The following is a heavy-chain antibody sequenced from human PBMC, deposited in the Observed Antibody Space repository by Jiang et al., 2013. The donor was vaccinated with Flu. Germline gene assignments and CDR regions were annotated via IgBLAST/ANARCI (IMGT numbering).Heavy chain of an antibody. CDR3: ARAQGGYSYGAGDLDY. J-gene: IGHJ4*02. CDR2: LLQWEH. D-gene: IGHD5-18*01. Sequence: SISSGDYYWSWIRPAPTEGPGVDWVHLLQWEHLLQPSLKSRVTISVDTSKNQFSLKLSSVTAADTAVYYCARAQGGYSYGAGDLDYWGQGTLVTVSS. CDR1: SISSGDYY. V-gene: IGHV4-30-4*01.